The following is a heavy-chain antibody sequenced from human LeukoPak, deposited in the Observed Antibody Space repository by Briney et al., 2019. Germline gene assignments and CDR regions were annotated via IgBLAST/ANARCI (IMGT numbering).Heavy chain of an antibody. CDR2: IKQDGSEK. V-gene: IGHV3-7*03. J-gene: IGHJ4*02. D-gene: IGHD6-6*01. CDR3: ARHRSSWLIDY. CDR1: GFTFSSYW. Sequence: GGSLRLSCAASGFTFSSYWMSWVRQAPGKGLEWVANIKQDGSEKYYVDSVKGRFTISRDNSKNILYLQMNSLRAEDTAVYYCARHRSSWLIDYWGQGTLVTVSS.